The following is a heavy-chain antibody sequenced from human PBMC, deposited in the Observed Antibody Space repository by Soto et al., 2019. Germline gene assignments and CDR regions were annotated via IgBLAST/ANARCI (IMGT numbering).Heavy chain of an antibody. J-gene: IGHJ3*02. CDR1: WGYISSGGYY. V-gene: IGHV4-31*03. Sequence: ASETLSLTCTVSWGYISSGGYYWSWIRQHPAEGLEWIGDIYYSGSTYYNPSLKSRVPISVDPSKNQFSLKLSSVTAADTAVYYCARDHDSSGYYYVGNDAFDIWGQGIRVTVSS. CDR3: ARDHDSSGYYYVGNDAFDI. CDR2: IYYSGST. D-gene: IGHD3-22*01.